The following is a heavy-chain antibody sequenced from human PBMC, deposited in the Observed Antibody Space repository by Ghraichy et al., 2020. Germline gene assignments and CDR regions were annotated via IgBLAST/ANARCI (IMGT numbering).Heavy chain of an antibody. CDR2: INHSGST. J-gene: IGHJ4*02. CDR3: ARGIRGAAAASKLDY. Sequence: SQTLSLTCAVYGGSFSGYYWSWIRQPPGKGLEWIGEINHSGSTNYNPSLKSRVTISVDTSKNQFSLKLSSVTAADTAVYYCARGIRGAAAASKLDYWGQGTLVTVSS. V-gene: IGHV4-34*01. D-gene: IGHD6-13*01. CDR1: GGSFSGYY.